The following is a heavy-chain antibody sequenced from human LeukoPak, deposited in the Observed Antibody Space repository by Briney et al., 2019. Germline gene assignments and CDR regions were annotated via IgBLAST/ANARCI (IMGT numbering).Heavy chain of an antibody. J-gene: IGHJ3*02. CDR1: GFTFDDYA. CDR2: ISWNSGSI. Sequence: GGSLRLSCAASGFTFDDYAMHWVRQAPGKGLEWVSGISWNSGSIGYADSVKGRFTISRDNAKNSLYLQMNSLRAEDMALYYCASTAYSSSSKAFDIWGQGTMATVSS. D-gene: IGHD6-6*01. CDR3: ASTAYSSSSKAFDI. V-gene: IGHV3-9*03.